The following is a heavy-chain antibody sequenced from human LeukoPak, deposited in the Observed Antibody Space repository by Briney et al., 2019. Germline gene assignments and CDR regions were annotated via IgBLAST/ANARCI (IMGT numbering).Heavy chain of an antibody. J-gene: IGHJ4*02. D-gene: IGHD2-15*01. Sequence: GGSLRLSCAAYGFTFSNSWKTWVRQAPGKDLEWVATINPDGSKVAYVGSVKGRFTISRDNAKNSVYLQMSSLRVEETGVFYCARDRGYSSFDYWGQGALVAVSS. V-gene: IGHV3-7*01. CDR1: GFTFSNSW. CDR3: ARDRGYSSFDY. CDR2: INPDGSKV.